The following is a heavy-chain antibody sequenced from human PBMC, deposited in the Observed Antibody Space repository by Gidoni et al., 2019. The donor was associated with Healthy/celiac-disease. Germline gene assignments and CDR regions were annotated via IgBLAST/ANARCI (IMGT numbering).Heavy chain of an antibody. CDR1: GFNFSSYG. V-gene: IGHV3-30*18. J-gene: IGHJ6*02. Sequence: QVQLVESGGGVVQPGRSLRLSCAASGFNFSSYGMHRVRQAPGKGLEWVAVISYDGSNKYYADSVKCRFTISRDNSKNTLYLQMNSLRAEDTAVYYCAKDLVGTHSGSYQSDYYYYYGMDVWGQGTTVTVSS. CDR2: ISYDGSNK. D-gene: IGHD1-26*01. CDR3: AKDLVGTHSGSYQSDYYYYYGMDV.